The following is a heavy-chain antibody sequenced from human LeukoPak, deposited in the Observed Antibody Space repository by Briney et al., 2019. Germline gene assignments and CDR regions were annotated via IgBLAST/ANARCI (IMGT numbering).Heavy chain of an antibody. CDR2: IYYSGST. CDR3: ARHAHYYDSSGYYPVDAFGI. D-gene: IGHD3-22*01. CDR1: GGSISSYY. V-gene: IGHV4-59*08. J-gene: IGHJ3*02. Sequence: PSETLSLTCTVSGGSISSYYWSWIRQPPGKGLEWIGYIYYSGSTNYNPSLKSRVTISVDTSKNQFSLKLSSVTAADTAVYYCARHAHYYDSSGYYPVDAFGIWGQGTMVTVSP.